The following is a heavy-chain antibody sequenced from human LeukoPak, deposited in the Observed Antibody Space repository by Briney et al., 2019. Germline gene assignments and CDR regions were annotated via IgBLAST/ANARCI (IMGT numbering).Heavy chain of an antibody. CDR2: VSGGGST. V-gene: IGHV3-23*01. J-gene: IGHJ4*02. CDR1: GFIFSSQF. Sequence: GGSLRLSCAASGFIFSSQFMSWVRQAPGKGLEWVSAVSGGGSTYYAASVKGRFTISRDDSKNTLYLQMSSLRAEDTAVYYCGKHPSSGWFHYFDYWGQGTLVTVSS. CDR3: GKHPSSGWFHYFDY. D-gene: IGHD6-19*01.